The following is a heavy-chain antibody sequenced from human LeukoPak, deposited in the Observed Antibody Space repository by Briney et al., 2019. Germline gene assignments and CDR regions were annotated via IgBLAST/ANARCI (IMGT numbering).Heavy chain of an antibody. CDR2: ISYDGSNK. Sequence: PGGSLRLSCAASGFTFSSYGMHWVRQAPGKGLEWVAVISYDGSNKYYADSVKSRFTISRDNSKNTLYLQMNSLRAEDTAVYYCAKLPQYGDPRGRGDYWGQGTLVTVSS. V-gene: IGHV3-30*18. D-gene: IGHD4-17*01. J-gene: IGHJ4*02. CDR1: GFTFSSYG. CDR3: AKLPQYGDPRGRGDY.